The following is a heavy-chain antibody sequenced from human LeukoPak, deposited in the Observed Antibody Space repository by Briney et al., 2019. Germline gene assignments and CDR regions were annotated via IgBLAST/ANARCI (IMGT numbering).Heavy chain of an antibody. Sequence: PGGSLRLSCAASGFTVSSNHMSWVRQAPGKGLEWVSVISGNSGSTYDADSVKGRFAISRDNSKNTLYLHMNRLRAEDTAVYYCAKDWGPNWFDPWGQGTLVTVSS. CDR2: ISGNSGST. D-gene: IGHD3-16*01. CDR1: GFTVSSNH. CDR3: AKDWGPNWFDP. J-gene: IGHJ5*02. V-gene: IGHV3-23*01.